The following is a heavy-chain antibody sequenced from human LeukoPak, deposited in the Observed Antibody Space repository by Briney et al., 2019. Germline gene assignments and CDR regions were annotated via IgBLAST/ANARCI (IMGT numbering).Heavy chain of an antibody. CDR1: GGSINSSSYY. CDR2: IYYSGST. CDR3: ARHTVFGVVRPSYYYYGMDV. J-gene: IGHJ6*02. V-gene: IGHV4-39*01. D-gene: IGHD3-3*01. Sequence: PSETLSLTCTVSGGSINSSSYYWGWIRQPPGKGLEWIGSIYYSGSTYYNPSLKSRVTISVDTSKNQFSLKLSSVTAADTAVYYCARHTVFGVVRPSYYYYGMDVWGQGTTVTVSS.